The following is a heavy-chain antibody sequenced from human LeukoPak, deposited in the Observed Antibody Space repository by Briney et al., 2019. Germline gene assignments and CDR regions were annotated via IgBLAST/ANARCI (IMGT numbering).Heavy chain of an antibody. CDR3: ARLEGFGELFDP. D-gene: IGHD3-10*01. V-gene: IGHV4-39*02. CDR1: GGSISSSSYY. Sequence: SETLSLTCSVSGGSISSSSYYWGWIRQPPGKGLEWIGSIYYSGSTYYNPSLKSRVTISVDTSKNHFSLKLSSVTAADTAVYYCARLEGFGELFDPWGQGTLVTVSS. J-gene: IGHJ5*02. CDR2: IYYSGST.